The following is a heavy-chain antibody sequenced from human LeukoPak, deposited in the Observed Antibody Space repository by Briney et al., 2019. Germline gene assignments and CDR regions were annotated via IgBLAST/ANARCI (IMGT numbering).Heavy chain of an antibody. CDR1: GGSISSYY. Sequence: SETLSLTCTVSGGSISSYYWSWIRQPPGKGLEWIGYISYSESTNSNPSLKSRVTISVDTSKNQFSLKLSSVTAADTAVYYCARHRDYCYHGMDVWGQGTTVTVSS. D-gene: IGHD5-24*01. CDR3: ARHRDYCYHGMDV. J-gene: IGHJ6*02. CDR2: ISYSEST. V-gene: IGHV4-59*08.